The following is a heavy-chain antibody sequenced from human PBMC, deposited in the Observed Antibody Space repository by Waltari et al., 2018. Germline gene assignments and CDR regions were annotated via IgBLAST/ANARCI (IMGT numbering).Heavy chain of an antibody. CDR3: ATKRESSASGFDY. Sequence: QLQLQESGPGLVKPSETLSFTCTVSGGSISSSSYYWGWIRQPPGKRLEWIGSIYYSGSTYYNPSLKSRVTISVDTSKNQISLKLSSVTAADTAVYYCATKRESSASGFDYWGQGTLVTVSS. J-gene: IGHJ4*02. D-gene: IGHD6-19*01. V-gene: IGHV4-39*01. CDR2: IYYSGST. CDR1: GGSISSSSYY.